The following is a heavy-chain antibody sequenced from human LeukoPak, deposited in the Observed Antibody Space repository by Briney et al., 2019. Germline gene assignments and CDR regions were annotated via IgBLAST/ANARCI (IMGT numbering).Heavy chain of an antibody. V-gene: IGHV3-23*01. CDR2: ISDRGKT. CDR3: AKLPTIFGVADSFDI. D-gene: IGHD3-3*01. Sequence: GGSLRLSCEASRITFSSYDMSWVRQAPGKGLEWISAISDRGKTDYADSVKGRFTISRDDSKNTLYLQLSSLRAEDTAMYYCAKLPTIFGVADSFDIWGQGTFVTVSS. J-gene: IGHJ3*02. CDR1: RITFSSYD.